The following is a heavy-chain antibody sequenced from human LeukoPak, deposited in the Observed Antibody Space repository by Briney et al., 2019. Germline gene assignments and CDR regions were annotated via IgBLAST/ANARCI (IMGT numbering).Heavy chain of an antibody. J-gene: IGHJ4*02. V-gene: IGHV1-69*05. CDR2: IIPIFGTA. CDR3: ASWAPNTVTTEPSFDY. D-gene: IGHD4-11*01. CDR1: GSTFSSYA. Sequence: ASVKVSCKASGSTFSSYAISWVRQAPGQGLEWMGGIIPIFGTANYAQKFQGRVTITTDESTSTAYMELSSLRSEDTAVYYCASWAPNTVTTEPSFDYWGQGTLVTVSS.